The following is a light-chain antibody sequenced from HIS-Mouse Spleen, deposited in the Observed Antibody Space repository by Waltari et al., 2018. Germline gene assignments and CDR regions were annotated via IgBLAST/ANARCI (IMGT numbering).Light chain of an antibody. CDR3: QQYYSTPYT. Sequence: DIVMTQSPDSLAVSLGERATINCKSSQSVLYSSNNKNYLAWYQQKPGQPPKLLIYLASTRESGVPNRVSGGGSGTDFTLTISSLQAEDVAVYYCQQYYSTPYTFGQGTKLEIK. CDR1: QSVLYSSNNKNY. CDR2: LAS. J-gene: IGKJ2*01. V-gene: IGKV4-1*01.